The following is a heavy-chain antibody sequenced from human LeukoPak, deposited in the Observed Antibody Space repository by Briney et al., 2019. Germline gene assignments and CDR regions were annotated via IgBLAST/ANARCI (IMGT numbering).Heavy chain of an antibody. Sequence: SVKVSCKASGYTFTSYGISWVRQAPGQGLEWMGGIIPIFGTANYAQKFQGRVTITADESTSTAYMELSSLRSEDTAVYYCARYLSGWELLRGGYFDYWGQGTLVTVSS. CDR3: ARYLSGWELLRGGYFDY. CDR2: IIPIFGTA. V-gene: IGHV1-69*13. D-gene: IGHD1-26*01. CDR1: GYTFTSYG. J-gene: IGHJ4*02.